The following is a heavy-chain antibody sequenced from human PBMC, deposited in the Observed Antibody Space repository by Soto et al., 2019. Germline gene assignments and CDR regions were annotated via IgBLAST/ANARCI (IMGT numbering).Heavy chain of an antibody. V-gene: IGHV4-34*01. Sequence: SETLSLTCAVYGGSFSGYYWSWIRQPPGKGLEWIGEINHSGSTNYNPSLKSRVTISVDTSKNQFSLKLSSVTAADTAVYYCARGGWGVRGVRRGYYYMDVWGKGTTVTVAS. CDR2: INHSGST. CDR3: ARGGWGVRGVRRGYYYMDV. J-gene: IGHJ6*03. CDR1: GGSFSGYY. D-gene: IGHD3-10*01.